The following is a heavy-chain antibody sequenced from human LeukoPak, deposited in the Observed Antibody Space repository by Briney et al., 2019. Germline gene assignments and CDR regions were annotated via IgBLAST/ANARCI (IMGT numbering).Heavy chain of an antibody. CDR3: AKGDSSGWYCYFDY. Sequence: PGGSLRLSCAASGFTFSSYAMSWVRQAPGKGLEWVSAISGSGGSTYYADSVKGRFTISRDNSKNTLYLQMNSLRAEGTAVYYCAKGDSSGWYCYFDYWGQGTLVTVSS. D-gene: IGHD6-19*01. V-gene: IGHV3-23*01. CDR2: ISGSGGST. CDR1: GFTFSSYA. J-gene: IGHJ4*02.